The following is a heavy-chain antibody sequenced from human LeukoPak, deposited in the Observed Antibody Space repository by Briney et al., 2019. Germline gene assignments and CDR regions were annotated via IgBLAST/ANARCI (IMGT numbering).Heavy chain of an antibody. CDR1: GGSISGYY. V-gene: IGHV4-59*12. CDR2: IYYSGST. D-gene: IGHD3-10*01. J-gene: IGHJ4*02. CDR3: ARGRLITMVRGVIPFDY. Sequence: SETLSLTCTVSGGSISGYYWSWIRQPPGKGLEWIGYIYYSGSTNYNPSLKSRVTMSVDTSKNQFSLKVTSVTAADTAVYYCARGRLITMVRGVIPFDYWGQGTLVTVSS.